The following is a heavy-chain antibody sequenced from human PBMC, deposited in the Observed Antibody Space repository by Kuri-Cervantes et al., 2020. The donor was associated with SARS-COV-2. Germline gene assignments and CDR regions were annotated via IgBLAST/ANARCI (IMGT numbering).Heavy chain of an antibody. V-gene: IGHV4-59*01. CDR3: ARDRIAAAGKTFDY. D-gene: IGHD6-13*01. CDR1: GGSISSYY. CDR2: IYYSGST. J-gene: IGHJ4*02. Sequence: SETLSLTCTVSGGSISSYYWSWIRQPPGKGLEWIGYIYYSGSTNYNPSLKSRVTISVDTSKNQFSLKLSSVTAADTAVYYCARDRIAAAGKTFDYWGQGTLVTVSS.